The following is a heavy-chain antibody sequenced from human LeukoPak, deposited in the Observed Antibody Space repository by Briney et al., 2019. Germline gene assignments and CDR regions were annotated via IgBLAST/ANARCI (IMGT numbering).Heavy chain of an antibody. V-gene: IGHV1-69*04. CDR1: GGTFSSYA. CDR3: ARDRIRCSSTSCYTTQAFDI. D-gene: IGHD2-2*02. CDR2: IIPILGIA. J-gene: IGHJ3*02. Sequence: GASVKVSCKASGGTFSSYAISWVRQAPGQGLERMGRIIPILGIANYAQKFQGRVTITADKSTSTAYMELSSLRSEDTAVYYCARDRIRCSSTSCYTTQAFDIWGQGTMVTVSS.